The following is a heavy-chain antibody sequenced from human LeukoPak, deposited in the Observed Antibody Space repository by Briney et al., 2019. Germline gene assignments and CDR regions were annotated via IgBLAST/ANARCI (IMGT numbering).Heavy chain of an antibody. Sequence: PSETLSLTCTVSGGSISGYYWSWIRRPPGKGLEWIGYIYYSGSTNYNPSLKSRVTISVDTSKNQFSLKLSSVTAADTAVYYCARRASGWDYYFDYWGQGTLVTVSS. J-gene: IGHJ4*02. CDR3: ARRASGWDYYFDY. CDR1: GGSISGYY. V-gene: IGHV4-59*01. CDR2: IYYSGST. D-gene: IGHD6-19*01.